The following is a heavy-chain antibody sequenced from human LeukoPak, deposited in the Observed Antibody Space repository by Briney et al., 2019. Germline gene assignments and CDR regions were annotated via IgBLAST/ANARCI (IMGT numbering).Heavy chain of an antibody. J-gene: IGHJ3*02. CDR1: GDSISSYY. D-gene: IGHD3-10*01. V-gene: IGHV4-59*08. CDR2: IYYSGST. Sequence: SETLSLTCTVSGDSISSYYWSWIRQPPGKVLEWIGYIYYSGSTNYNPSLKSRVTISVDTSKNQFSLKLSSVTAADTAVYYCASFRGRGTAFDIWGQGTMVTVSS. CDR3: ASFRGRGTAFDI.